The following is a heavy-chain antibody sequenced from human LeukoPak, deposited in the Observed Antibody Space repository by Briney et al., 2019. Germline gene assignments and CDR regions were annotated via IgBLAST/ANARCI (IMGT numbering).Heavy chain of an antibody. CDR3: ARLRGYTDSPPGY. CDR2: ICYNQDT. V-gene: IGHV4-39*01. J-gene: IGHJ4*02. Sequence: SEPLSLTCTVSGGSISSSSYYWGWIRQPPGKGLEWIGNICYNQDTYYNASLRSRVTISVDTSKNRFSLNLNSVTAADTAVYFCARLRGYTDSPPGYWGQGTLVTVSS. CDR1: GGSISSSSYY. D-gene: IGHD5-18*01.